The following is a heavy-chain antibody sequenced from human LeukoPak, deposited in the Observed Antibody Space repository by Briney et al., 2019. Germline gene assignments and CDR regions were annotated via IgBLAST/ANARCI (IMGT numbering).Heavy chain of an antibody. CDR3: ARDNDRKDDS. CDR2: MNQDGSEK. Sequence: PGGSLRLSCAASGFTFSNYWMTWVRQAPGKGLEWVANMNQDGSEKYYVDSVKGRFAISRDNAKNSLYLQMNNLRVEDTAVYYCARDNDRKDDSWGQGTLVTVSS. D-gene: IGHD3-16*01. CDR1: GFTFSNYW. V-gene: IGHV3-7*01. J-gene: IGHJ5*02.